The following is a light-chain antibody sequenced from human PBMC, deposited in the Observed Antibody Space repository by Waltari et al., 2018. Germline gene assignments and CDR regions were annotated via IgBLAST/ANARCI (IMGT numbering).Light chain of an antibody. V-gene: IGLV2-11*01. CDR1: SSDVGGYNY. CDR3: CAYAGRYTSVV. J-gene: IGLJ2*01. CDR2: DVT. Sequence: QSALTQPRSVSGSPGQSVAFSCTGTSSDVGGYNYVSWYQQHPGKAPKLMIFDVTKRPSGVPGRFSGSKSGSSASLTISGLHAEDVADYYCCAYAGRYTSVVFGGGTKLTVL.